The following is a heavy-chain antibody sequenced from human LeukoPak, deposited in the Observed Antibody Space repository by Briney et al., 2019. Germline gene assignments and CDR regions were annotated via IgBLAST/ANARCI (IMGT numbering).Heavy chain of an antibody. D-gene: IGHD3-10*01. V-gene: IGHV1-69*13. CDR3: ARARSLWYYGSGSYYMFDY. Sequence: SVKVSCKASGGTFSSYAISWVRQAPGQGLEWMGGIIPIFGTANYAQKFQGRVTITADESTSTAYMELSSLRSEDTAVYYCARARSLWYYGSGSYYMFDYWGQGTLVTVSS. J-gene: IGHJ4*02. CDR1: GGTFSSYA. CDR2: IIPIFGTA.